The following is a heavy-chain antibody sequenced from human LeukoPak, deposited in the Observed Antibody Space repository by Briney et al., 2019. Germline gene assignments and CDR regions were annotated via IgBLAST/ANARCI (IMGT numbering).Heavy chain of an antibody. CDR1: GFTFSSYW. V-gene: IGHV3-7*03. Sequence: GGSLRLSCEASGFTFSSYWMSWDRQAPGKGLEWVANIKTDGSEKYYVDSVKGRFTISRDNAKNSLYLQMNSLRAEDTAVYYCARDYTGYFPWGQGTLVIVSS. CDR2: IKTDGSEK. D-gene: IGHD3-9*01. J-gene: IGHJ5*02. CDR3: ARDYTGYFP.